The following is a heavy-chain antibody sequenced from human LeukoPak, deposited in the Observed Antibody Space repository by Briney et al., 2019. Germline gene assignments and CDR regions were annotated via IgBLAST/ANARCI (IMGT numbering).Heavy chain of an antibody. CDR2: ISGSGGST. CDR1: GFTFSSYA. V-gene: IGHV3-23*01. J-gene: IGHJ4*02. Sequence: GGSLRLSCAASGFTFSSYAMSWVRQAPGKGLEWVSAISGSGGSTYYADSVKGRLTISRDNSKNTLYLQMNSLRAEDTAVYYCAKIIAAAGFFDYWGQGTLVTVSS. CDR3: AKIIAAAGFFDY. D-gene: IGHD6-13*01.